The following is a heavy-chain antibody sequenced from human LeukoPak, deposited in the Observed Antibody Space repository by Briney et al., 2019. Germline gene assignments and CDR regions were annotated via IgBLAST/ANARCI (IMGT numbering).Heavy chain of an antibody. V-gene: IGHV4-38-2*02. CDR3: ARGAGAGFAFDI. CDR2: VYHSGST. CDR1: GYSISSSY. Sequence: SETLSLTCTVSGYSISSSYWGWIRQPPGKGLEWIGSVYHSGSTYYNPSLKSRVTISVDTSKNQFSRKLSSVTAADTAVYYCARGAGAGFAFDIWGQGTMVTVSS. J-gene: IGHJ3*02. D-gene: IGHD4/OR15-4a*01.